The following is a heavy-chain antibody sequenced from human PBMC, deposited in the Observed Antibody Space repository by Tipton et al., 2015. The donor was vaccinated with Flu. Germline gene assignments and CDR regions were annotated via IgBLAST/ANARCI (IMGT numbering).Heavy chain of an antibody. V-gene: IGHV3-15*01. CDR2: IKSKTDGGTT. CDR3: TTDLDGYYDFWSGLLGWFDP. CDR1: GFTFSNAW. D-gene: IGHD3-3*01. Sequence: GSLRLSCAASGFTFSNAWMSWVRQAPGKGLEWVGRIKSKTDGGTTDYAAPVKGRFTISRDDSKNTLYLQMNSLKTEDTAVYYCTTDLDGYYDFWSGLLGWFDPWGQGTLVTVSS. J-gene: IGHJ5*02.